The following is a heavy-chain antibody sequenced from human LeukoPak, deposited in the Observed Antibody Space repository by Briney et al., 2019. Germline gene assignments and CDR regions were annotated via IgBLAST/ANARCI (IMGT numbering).Heavy chain of an antibody. CDR1: GGSISSYY. J-gene: IGHJ4*02. Sequence: SETLSLTCTVSGGSISSYYWSWIRQPPGKGLEWIGYIYYSGSTNYNPSLKSRVTISVDTSKNQFSLKPSSVTAADTAVYYCARGKGRMATKYYFDYWGQGTLVTVSS. D-gene: IGHD5-24*01. CDR2: IYYSGST. V-gene: IGHV4-59*12. CDR3: ARGKGRMATKYYFDY.